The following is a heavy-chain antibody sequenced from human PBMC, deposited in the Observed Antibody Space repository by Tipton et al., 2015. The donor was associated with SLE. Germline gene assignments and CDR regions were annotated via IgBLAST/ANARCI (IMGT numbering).Heavy chain of an antibody. V-gene: IGHV4-59*11. CDR1: GGSISSHY. Sequence: TLSLTCTVSGGSISSHYWSWIRQPPGKGLEWIGYIYYSGTTSYNPSLKSRVTISVDTSRNQFSLNLNSVTAADTSVYYCARDSDLDAFDIWGQGTMVTVSS. CDR3: ARDSDLDAFDI. J-gene: IGHJ3*02. CDR2: IYYSGTT.